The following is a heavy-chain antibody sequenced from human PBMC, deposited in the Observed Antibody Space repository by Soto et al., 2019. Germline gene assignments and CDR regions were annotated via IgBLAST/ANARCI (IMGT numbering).Heavy chain of an antibody. D-gene: IGHD2-15*01. J-gene: IGHJ3*02. Sequence: SETLSLTCTVSGGSISSYYWSWIPQPPGKGLEWIGYIYYSGSTNYNPSLKSRVTMAVDTSKNQFSLKLSSVTAAATAVYYCARHCSGGSCYYAFDIWGQGTMVTVSS. V-gene: IGHV4-59*08. CDR3: ARHCSGGSCYYAFDI. CDR1: GGSISSYY. CDR2: IYYSGST.